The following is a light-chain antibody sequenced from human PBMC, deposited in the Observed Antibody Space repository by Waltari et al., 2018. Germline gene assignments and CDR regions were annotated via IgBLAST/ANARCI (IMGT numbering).Light chain of an antibody. V-gene: IGLV2-14*01. Sequence: QSALTQPASVSGSPGQSVTIFCTGTSNDVGVYNSVSWYQAHPGQAPRVIIYDVSERPSGVSDRFSGSKSGNTASLTISGLQAEDEADYYCSSQSSNNVVLFGGGTKLTVL. CDR3: SSQSSNNVVL. J-gene: IGLJ2*01. CDR1: SNDVGVYNS. CDR2: DVS.